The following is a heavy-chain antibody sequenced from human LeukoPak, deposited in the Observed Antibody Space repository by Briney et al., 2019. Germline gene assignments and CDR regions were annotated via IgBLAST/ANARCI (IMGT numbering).Heavy chain of an antibody. CDR2: IYYSGST. J-gene: IGHJ4*02. CDR3: SRLGGSYYADFDY. D-gene: IGHD1-26*01. V-gene: IGHV4-39*01. Sequence: SETLSLTCTVSGGSFSSSSYFWGWIRQPPGKGLEWIGSIYYSGSTYYNPSLKSRVTISVDTSKNQFSLKLNSVTAADTAVYYCSRLGGSYYADFDYWGQGALVTVSS. CDR1: GGSFSSSSYF.